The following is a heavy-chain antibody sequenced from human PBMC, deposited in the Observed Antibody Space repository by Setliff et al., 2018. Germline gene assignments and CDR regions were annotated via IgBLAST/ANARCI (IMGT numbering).Heavy chain of an antibody. CDR3: AREPTHTGHYYLDL. J-gene: IGHJ6*03. CDR1: GGSISPYY. CDR2: IFYSGSA. Sequence: PSETLSLTCSVSGGSISPYYWIWIRQSPGKGLAWIRYIFYSGSARYNPSLESRVTMSVDTYYSQISLILNSVTAADTAVYYCAREPTHTGHYYLDLWGKGTTVTVSS. D-gene: IGHD4-17*01. V-gene: IGHV4-59*12.